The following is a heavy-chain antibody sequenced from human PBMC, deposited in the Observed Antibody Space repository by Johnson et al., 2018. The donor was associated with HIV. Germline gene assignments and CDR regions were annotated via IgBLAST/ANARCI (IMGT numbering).Heavy chain of an antibody. CDR1: GFTFDTYA. CDR2: ISWNGVSV. D-gene: IGHD3-22*01. V-gene: IGHV3-9*01. CDR3: AKDVAPITAHDIFDF. Sequence: VESGGGLVQPGRSLKLSCAASGFTFDTYAMHWVRQVPGKGLEWVSRISWNGVSVAYADSVKGRFTISRDNAKNSLFLQMSSLRDEDTAFYYCAKDVAPITAHDIFDFWGQGTMVTVSS. J-gene: IGHJ3*01.